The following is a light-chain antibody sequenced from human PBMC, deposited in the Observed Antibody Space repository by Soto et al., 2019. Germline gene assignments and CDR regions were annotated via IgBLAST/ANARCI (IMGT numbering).Light chain of an antibody. Sequence: EIVLTQSPPTLALSPGERATLSCRASQSVATFLAWYQQRPGQAPRLLIYDASHRATGIPARFSGSGSGTDFTLTISSLEPEDFAVYCCQHRTDWPPICTFGQGTKVEIK. J-gene: IGKJ2*02. CDR2: DAS. CDR3: QHRTDWPPICT. V-gene: IGKV3-11*01. CDR1: QSVATF.